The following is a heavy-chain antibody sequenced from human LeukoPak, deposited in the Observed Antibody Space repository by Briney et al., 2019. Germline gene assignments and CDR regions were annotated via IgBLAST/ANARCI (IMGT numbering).Heavy chain of an antibody. CDR2: INPNSGGT. CDR3: ARVNTVVSWFDP. CDR1: GYTFTDHY. J-gene: IGHJ5*02. D-gene: IGHD2-2*02. Sequence: ASVKVSCKASGYTFTDHYIRWVRQAPGQGLEWMGWINPNSGGTKYAQKFQGRVTMTRDTSTSTAYMELSRLRSDDTAIYYCARVNTVVSWFDPWGQGTLVTVSS. V-gene: IGHV1-2*02.